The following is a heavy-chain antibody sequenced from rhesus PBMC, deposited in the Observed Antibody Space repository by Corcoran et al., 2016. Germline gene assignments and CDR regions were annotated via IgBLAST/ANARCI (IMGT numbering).Heavy chain of an antibody. V-gene: IGHV4-80*01. J-gene: IGHJ3*01. CDR1: GASISSYW. CDR3: ARRPYSSWSLGAFDF. CDR2: INGKPVRT. D-gene: IGHD6-13*01. Sequence: QVQLQESGPGLVKPSETLSLTCAVAGASISSYWWSWIRQPPGKGLGWIGEINGKPVRTSTNPSLKRLVTISNDASTNQFSLKLGSVTAADTAVYYCARRPYSSWSLGAFDFLGQGLRVTVSS.